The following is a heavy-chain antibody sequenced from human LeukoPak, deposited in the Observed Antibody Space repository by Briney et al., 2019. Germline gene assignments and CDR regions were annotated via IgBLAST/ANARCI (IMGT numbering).Heavy chain of an antibody. CDR2: ISSSSSYI. V-gene: IGHV3-21*01. CDR1: GFNFGDYG. Sequence: GGSLRLSCTGSGFNFGDYGLSWVRQAPGKGLEWVSSISSSSSYIYYADSVKGRFTISRDNAKNSLYLQMNSLRAEDTAVYYCARDRELVNWGQGTLVTVSS. CDR3: ARDRELVN. J-gene: IGHJ4*02. D-gene: IGHD1-26*01.